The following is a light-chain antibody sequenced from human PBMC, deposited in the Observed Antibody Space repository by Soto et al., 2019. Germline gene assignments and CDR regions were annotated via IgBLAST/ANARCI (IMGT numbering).Light chain of an antibody. Sequence: EIVLTQSPGTLSLSPGERATLSCRASQSVSSSSLAWYQQKPGQAPRLLMFGASNRASGIPDRFSGSGSGTDFTHTISRLEPEDLAVYYCQQYGDSPMYTFGRGTKLEIK. CDR2: GAS. J-gene: IGKJ2*01. CDR3: QQYGDSPMYT. CDR1: QSVSSSS. V-gene: IGKV3-20*01.